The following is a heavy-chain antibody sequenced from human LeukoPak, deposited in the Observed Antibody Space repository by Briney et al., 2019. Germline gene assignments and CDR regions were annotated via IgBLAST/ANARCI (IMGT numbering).Heavy chain of an antibody. Sequence: QAGGSLRLSCAASGFTFSSYAMSWVRQAPGKGLEWVSAIRGSGDRTHYADSVKGRFTISRDNSKNTLYLQMNSLRAEDTAVYYCAKDREIQLWSRPTDYWGQGTLVTVSS. CDR2: IRGSGDRT. J-gene: IGHJ4*02. V-gene: IGHV3-23*01. D-gene: IGHD5-18*01. CDR3: AKDREIQLWSRPTDY. CDR1: GFTFSSYA.